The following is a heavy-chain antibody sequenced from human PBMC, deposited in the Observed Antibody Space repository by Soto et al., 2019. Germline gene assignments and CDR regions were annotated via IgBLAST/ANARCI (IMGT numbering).Heavy chain of an antibody. V-gene: IGHV3-11*06. CDR1: GFTFSDHY. J-gene: IGHJ5*02. D-gene: IGHD6-13*01. Sequence: WGSLRLSCAASGFTFSDHYMTWVRQAPGEGLDWLSYIDFDSSPIKSGNSVRARFTCSGGNAKDSLYLQMNSLSPEDTATYYCARGLGSSWFFRWGPGTLVNVSS. CDR2: IDFDSSPI. CDR3: ARGLGSSWFFR.